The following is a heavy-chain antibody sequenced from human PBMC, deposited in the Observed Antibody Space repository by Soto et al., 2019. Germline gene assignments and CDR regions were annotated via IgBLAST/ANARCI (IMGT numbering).Heavy chain of an antibody. CDR2: IYYSGST. V-gene: IGHV4-59*12. D-gene: IGHD3-3*01. J-gene: IGHJ6*02. CDR3: ARSDYDFWSGYYFPMDV. CDR1: GGSISSYY. Sequence: PSETLSLTCTVSGGSISSYYWSWIRQPPGKGLEWIGYIYYSGSTNYNPSLKSRVTISVDTSKNQFSLKLSSVTAADTAVYYCARSDYDFWSGYYFPMDVWGQGTTVTVSS.